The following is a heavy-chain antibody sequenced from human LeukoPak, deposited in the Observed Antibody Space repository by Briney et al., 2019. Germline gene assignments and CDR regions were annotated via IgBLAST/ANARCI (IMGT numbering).Heavy chain of an antibody. V-gene: IGHV3-7*01. D-gene: IGHD3-22*01. CDR3: ARRGSSGYYPAFDY. J-gene: IGHJ4*02. CDR2: IKQDGSEK. CDR1: GFTFSSFG. Sequence: PGGSLRLSCAASGFTFSSFGMSWVRQAPGKGLEWVANIKQDGSEKYYVDSVKGRFTISRDNAKNSLYLQMNSLRAEDTAVYYCARRGSSGYYPAFDYWGQGTLVTVSS.